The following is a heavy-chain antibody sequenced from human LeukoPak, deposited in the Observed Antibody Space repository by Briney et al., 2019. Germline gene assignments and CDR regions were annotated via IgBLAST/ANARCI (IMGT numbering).Heavy chain of an antibody. J-gene: IGHJ4*02. CDR3: ARDYGWLQSRFDY. D-gene: IGHD5-24*01. Sequence: SETLSLTCTVSGGSITTSGHYWGWIRQPPGKGLEWIGYIYYSGITNYNPSLKSQVTISVDTSKNQFSLKLSSVTAADTAVYYCARDYGWLQSRFDYWGQGTLVTVSS. CDR2: IYYSGIT. CDR1: GGSITTSGHY. V-gene: IGHV4-61*08.